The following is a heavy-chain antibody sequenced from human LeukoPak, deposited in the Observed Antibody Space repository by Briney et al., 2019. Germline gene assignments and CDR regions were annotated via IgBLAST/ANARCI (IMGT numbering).Heavy chain of an antibody. D-gene: IGHD6-6*01. CDR2: ISGNGGGT. J-gene: IGHJ6*03. Sequence: GGSLRLSCAASGFIFSNFAMSWVRQAPGKGLEWVAGISGNGGGTSYADSVKGRFNISRDNSKKTLDLQMNSLRAEDTAVYYCAKLLTGRPSGYMDVWGKGTTVSVSS. CDR1: GFIFSNFA. V-gene: IGHV3-23*01. CDR3: AKLLTGRPSGYMDV.